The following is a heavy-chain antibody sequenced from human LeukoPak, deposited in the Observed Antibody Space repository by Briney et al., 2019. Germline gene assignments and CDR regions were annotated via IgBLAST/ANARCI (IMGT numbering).Heavy chain of an antibody. J-gene: IGHJ4*02. CDR3: TRALSGCVLCFDY. V-gene: IGHV1-69*04. CDR1: GGTFSSYA. D-gene: IGHD6-19*01. CDR2: IIPILGIA. Sequence: SAVTVSCLASGGTFSSYAISWVRQAPGQRLEWTGRIIPILGIATYAQKFQGRVTITADKSTSTSYMGLSSLRSEKTAVYYCTRALSGCVLCFDYWGRGTLVTVSA.